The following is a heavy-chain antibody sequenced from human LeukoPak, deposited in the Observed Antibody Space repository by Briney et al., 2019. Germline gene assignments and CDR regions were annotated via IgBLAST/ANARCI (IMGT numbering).Heavy chain of an antibody. D-gene: IGHD3-22*01. Sequence: SETLSLTCTVSGGSISSGDYSWSWIRQPPGKGLEWIGYIYYSGSTYYNPSLKSRVTISVDTSKNQFSLKLSSVTAADTAVYYCARGDHSSGPPRMDYWGQGTLVTVSS. V-gene: IGHV4-30-4*01. CDR1: GGSISSGDYS. CDR3: ARGDHSSGPPRMDY. CDR2: IYYSGST. J-gene: IGHJ4*02.